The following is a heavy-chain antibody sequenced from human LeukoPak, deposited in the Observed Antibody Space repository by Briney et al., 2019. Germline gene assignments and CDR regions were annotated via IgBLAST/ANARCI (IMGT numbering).Heavy chain of an antibody. J-gene: IGHJ4*02. CDR2: IYTSGST. CDR1: GGSISSYY. V-gene: IGHV4-4*07. CDR3: AREYSSGWLPDY. D-gene: IGHD6-19*01. Sequence: SETLSLTCTVSGGSISSYYWSRIRQPAGKGLEWIGRIYTSGSTNYNPSLKSRVTMSVDTSKNQFSLKLSSVTAADTAVYYCAREYSSGWLPDYWGQGTLVTVSS.